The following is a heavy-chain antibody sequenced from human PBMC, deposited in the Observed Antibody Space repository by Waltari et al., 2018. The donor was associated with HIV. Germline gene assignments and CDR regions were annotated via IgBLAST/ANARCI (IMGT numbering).Heavy chain of an antibody. J-gene: IGHJ3*02. D-gene: IGHD3-3*01. CDR1: GFTFSSYG. CDR2: IWYDGSNK. CDR3: ARAQVFGVVGAFDI. Sequence: QVQLVESGGGVVQPGRSLRLSCAASGFTFSSYGMHWVRQAPGKGLEWVAVIWYDGSNKYYADSVKGRFTISRDNSKNTLYLQMNSLRAEDTAVYYCARAQVFGVVGAFDIWGQGTMVTVSS. V-gene: IGHV3-33*01.